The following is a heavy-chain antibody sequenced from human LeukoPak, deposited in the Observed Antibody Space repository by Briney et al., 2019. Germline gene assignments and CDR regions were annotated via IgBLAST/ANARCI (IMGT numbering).Heavy chain of an antibody. CDR3: AKDRGVFGRYQTPDY. Sequence: QPGGSLRLSCAASGFSFNSHGMHWVRQAPDKGLEWVAVISDDGSKGYYADSVKGRFTISRENSKNVLYLQMSSLRAEDTAVYYCAKDRGVFGRYQTPDYWGQGTLVTVSS. CDR2: ISDDGSKG. V-gene: IGHV3-30*18. D-gene: IGHD3-16*02. CDR1: GFSFNSHG. J-gene: IGHJ4*02.